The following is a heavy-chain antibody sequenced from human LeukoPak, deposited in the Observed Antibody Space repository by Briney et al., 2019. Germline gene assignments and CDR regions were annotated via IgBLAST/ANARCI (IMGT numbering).Heavy chain of an antibody. J-gene: IGHJ5*02. D-gene: IGHD3-10*01. CDR1: GFTLSNYW. Sequence: GGSLRLSCTASGFTLSNYWMNWVRQAPGKGLEWVSYISSSGSTIYYADSVKGRFTISRDNAKNSLYLQMNSLRAEDTAVYYCARDLVVRGRWSWFDPWGQGTLVTVSS. CDR2: ISSSGSTI. V-gene: IGHV3-48*03. CDR3: ARDLVVRGRWSWFDP.